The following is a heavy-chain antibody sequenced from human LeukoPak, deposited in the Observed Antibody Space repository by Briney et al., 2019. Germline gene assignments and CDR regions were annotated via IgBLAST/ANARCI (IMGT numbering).Heavy chain of an antibody. CDR3: ARRAGAYSHPYDY. V-gene: IGHV3-11*01. D-gene: IGHD4/OR15-4a*01. CDR1: GFTFSDYY. J-gene: IGHJ4*02. CDR2: ISSSGSTI. Sequence: GGSLRLSCAASGFTFSDYYMSWIRQAPGKGLEWVSYISSSGSTIYYADSVKGRFTISRDNAKNSLDLQMNSLRAEDTAVYYCARRAGAYSHPYDYWGQGTLVTVSS.